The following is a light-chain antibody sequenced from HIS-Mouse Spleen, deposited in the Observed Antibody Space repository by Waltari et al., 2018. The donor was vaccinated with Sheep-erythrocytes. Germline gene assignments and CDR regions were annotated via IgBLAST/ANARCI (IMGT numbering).Light chain of an antibody. Sequence: QSALTQPRSVSGPPGQSVSSDVGGYNYVSWYQQHPGKAPKLMIYDVSKRPSGVPDRFSGSKSGNTASLTISGLQAEDEADYYCCSYAGSYNHVFATGTKVTVL. CDR2: DVS. V-gene: IGLV2-11*01. CDR1: SDVGGYNY. CDR3: CSYAGSYNHV. J-gene: IGLJ1*01.